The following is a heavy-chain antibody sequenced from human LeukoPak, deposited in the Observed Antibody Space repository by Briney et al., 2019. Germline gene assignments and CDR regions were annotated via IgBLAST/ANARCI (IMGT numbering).Heavy chain of an antibody. CDR1: GYLFTTYG. J-gene: IGHJ4*02. V-gene: IGHV1-18*01. Sequence: GASVKVSCKTSGYLFTTYGISWVRQAPGQGLEWMGWISGYSGKTNYAQILQDRVTMTTDTSTNTAYMELRSLRSDDTAVYYCGRGPCYYDIDWGQGTLITVSS. CDR2: ISGYSGKT. CDR3: GRGPCYYDID. D-gene: IGHD3-22*01.